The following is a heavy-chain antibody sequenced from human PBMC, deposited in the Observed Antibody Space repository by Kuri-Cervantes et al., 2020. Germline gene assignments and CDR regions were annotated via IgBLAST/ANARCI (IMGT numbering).Heavy chain of an antibody. CDR1: GXXXSSXG. D-gene: IGHD3-10*01. CDR3: XXXHFYGWGSXXTGGRFEY. Sequence: GGSLRXXXAXSGXXXSSXGXXWVRXXXGKXXEWXXXIXXXGGXXXXAXSVKXXXXISRDNARNSLXXQMNSLRAEDTAVXYCXXXHFYGWGSXXTGGRFEYWGQGTLVTVSS. CDR2: IXXXGGXX. V-gene: IGHV3-21*01. J-gene: IGHJ4*02.